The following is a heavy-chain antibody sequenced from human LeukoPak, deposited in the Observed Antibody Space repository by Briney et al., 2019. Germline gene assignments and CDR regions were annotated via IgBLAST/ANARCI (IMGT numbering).Heavy chain of an antibody. V-gene: IGHV3-7*03. CDR1: GFIFTTYW. J-gene: IGHJ3*02. CDR3: ASSVFSFSGSQWDPFDI. CDR2: IKQDGSAT. Sequence: GGSLRLSCAASGFIFTTYWMTWVRQAPGKGLEWVANIKQDGSATYYVDSVKGRFTIFRDNTKTSLYLQMINPRAEDTAMYYCASSVFSFSGSQWDPFDIWGQGTMVTVSS. D-gene: IGHD6-19*01.